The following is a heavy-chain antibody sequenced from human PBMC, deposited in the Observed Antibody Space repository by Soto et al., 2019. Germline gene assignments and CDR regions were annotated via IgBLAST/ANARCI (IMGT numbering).Heavy chain of an antibody. Sequence: SETLSLTCSVSGVSISNYCWSLIRQPPGKGPEWIGYMCDSGSSNYNPSLKSRVTISVATSKSQFSLKLSSVTAADTAVYYCARGINAAAPGTLSYWGPGTLVTVSS. J-gene: IGHJ4*02. CDR3: ARGINAAAPGTLSY. CDR2: MCDSGSS. D-gene: IGHD6-13*01. CDR1: GVSISNYC. V-gene: IGHV4-59*01.